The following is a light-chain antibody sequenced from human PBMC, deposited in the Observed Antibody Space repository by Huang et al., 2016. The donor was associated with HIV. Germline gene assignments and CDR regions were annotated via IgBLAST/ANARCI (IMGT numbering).Light chain of an antibody. Sequence: DIVMTQSPLSLPVTPGEPASISCRSSQSLLHSNGYNYLDWYLQKPGQSPQLLIYLGSNRASGVPDRFSGSGSGTDFTLKISRVEAEDVGVCHCMQGRQTPRTFGQGTKVEIK. CDR1: QSLLHSNGYNY. V-gene: IGKV2-28*01. J-gene: IGKJ1*01. CDR3: MQGRQTPRT. CDR2: LGS.